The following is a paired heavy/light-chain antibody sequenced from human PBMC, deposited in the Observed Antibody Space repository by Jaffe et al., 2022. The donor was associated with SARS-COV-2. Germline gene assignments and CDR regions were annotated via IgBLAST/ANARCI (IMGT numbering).Light chain of an antibody. CDR2: LNSDGSH. V-gene: IGLV4-69*01. J-gene: IGLJ3*02. CDR1: SGHTNYA. Sequence: QLVLTQSPSASASLGASVRLTCTLSSGHTNYAIAWHQQQPEKGPRFLMKLNSDGSHRKGDGIPDRFSGSTSGAERYLTISSLQSEDEGDYYCQTWGTVWVFGGGTKLTVL. CDR3: QTWGTVWV.
Heavy chain of an antibody. Sequence: EVQLVESGGGLVQPGGSLRLSCAASGFTFSSYDMHWVRQATGKGLEWVSAIGTTGDPDYSGSVKGRFTISREDAKNSLYLQMNSLRAGDTAVYYCARGAGIPTAGYWYFDLWGRGTLVTVSS. D-gene: IGHD6-13*01. V-gene: IGHV3-13*05. CDR1: GFTFSSYD. J-gene: IGHJ2*01. CDR2: IGTTGDP. CDR3: ARGAGIPTAGYWYFDL.